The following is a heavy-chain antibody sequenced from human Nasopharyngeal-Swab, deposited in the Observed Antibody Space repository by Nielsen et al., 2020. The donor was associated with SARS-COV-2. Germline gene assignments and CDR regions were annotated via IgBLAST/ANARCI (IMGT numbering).Heavy chain of an antibody. Sequence: SETLSLTCTVSGGSISSSRYYWGWIRQPPVKGLEYIGSIYYRGSTNYNPSLRSRVTISVDTSKNQFSLKLSSVTAADTAVYYCARREGAIFGVVTYFDYWGQGTLVTVSS. CDR3: ARREGAIFGVVTYFDY. J-gene: IGHJ4*02. CDR2: IYYRGST. D-gene: IGHD3-3*01. CDR1: GGSISSSRYY. V-gene: IGHV4-39*01.